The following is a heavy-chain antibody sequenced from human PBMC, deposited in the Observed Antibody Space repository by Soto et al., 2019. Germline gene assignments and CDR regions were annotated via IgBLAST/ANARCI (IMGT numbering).Heavy chain of an antibody. V-gene: IGHV3-21*01. CDR1: GFSFRSYS. D-gene: IGHD1-26*01. CDR2: VSDGGSYT. Sequence: EVQLVESGGGLVKPGESLRLACAGSGFSFRSYSFNWVRQAPGKGLEWVSSVSDGGSYTYYADSVKGRFTISRDNAESSAFLQMSSLRAEDTAVYYCSRDWDHMDVWGKGTTVTVS. CDR3: SRDWDHMDV. J-gene: IGHJ6*03.